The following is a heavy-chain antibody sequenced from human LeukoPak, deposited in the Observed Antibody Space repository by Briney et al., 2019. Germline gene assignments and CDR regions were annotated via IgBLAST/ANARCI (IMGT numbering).Heavy chain of an antibody. D-gene: IGHD6-13*01. J-gene: IGHJ4*02. V-gene: IGHV3-15*01. CDR1: GFTFSNAW. CDR2: IKSKTDGGTT. Sequence: GGSLRLSCAASGFTFSNAWMSWVGQAPGKGLEWVGRIKSKTDGGTTDYVAPVKGRFTILRDDSKNTLYLEMNRLKTEDTAVYYCTTATAANDYWGQGTLVTVSS. CDR3: TTATAANDY.